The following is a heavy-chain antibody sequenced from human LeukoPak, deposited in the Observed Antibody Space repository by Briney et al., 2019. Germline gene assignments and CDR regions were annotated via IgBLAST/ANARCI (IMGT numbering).Heavy chain of an antibody. CDR3: VRVNGFHHFDY. Sequence: PSETLSLTCTVSGFSISSGYLWGWIRQPPGKGLQWIATVHHGGNTYYNPSLESRLTTSMDTSKNQFSLNLKSVTAADTAIYYCVRVNGFHHFDYWGQGTLVTVSS. J-gene: IGHJ4*02. D-gene: IGHD2-8*01. CDR2: VHHGGNT. CDR1: GFSISSGYL. V-gene: IGHV4-38-2*02.